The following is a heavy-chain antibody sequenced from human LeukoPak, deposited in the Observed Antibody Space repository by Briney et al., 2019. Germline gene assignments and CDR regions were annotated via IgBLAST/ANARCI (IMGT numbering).Heavy chain of an antibody. J-gene: IGHJ4*02. V-gene: IGHV3-53*01. CDR1: GFTVSSNS. D-gene: IGHD1-26*01. CDR2: IYSDNT. CDR3: AKAGSIRFDY. Sequence: GGSLRLSCTVSGFTVSSNSMSWVRQAPGKGLEWVSFIYSDNTHYSDSVKGRFTISRDNSKNTLYLQMNSLRAEDTAAYYCAKAGSIRFDYWGQGTLVTVSS.